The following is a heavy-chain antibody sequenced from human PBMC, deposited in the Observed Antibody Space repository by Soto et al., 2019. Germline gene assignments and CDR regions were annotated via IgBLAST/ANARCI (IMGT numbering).Heavy chain of an antibody. Sequence: SETLSLTCAVYGGSFSGYYWSWIRQPPGKGLEWIGEINHSGSTNYNPSLKSRVTISVDTSKNQFSLKLSSVTAADTAVYYCARTRGCSSTSCRYYYYYYYMDVWGKGTTVTVSS. CDR2: INHSGST. CDR3: ARTRGCSSTSCRYYYYYYYMDV. J-gene: IGHJ6*03. CDR1: GGSFSGYY. V-gene: IGHV4-34*01. D-gene: IGHD2-2*01.